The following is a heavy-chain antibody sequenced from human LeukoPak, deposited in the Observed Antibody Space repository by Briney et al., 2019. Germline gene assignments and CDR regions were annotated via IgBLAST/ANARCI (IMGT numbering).Heavy chain of an antibody. CDR3: ARGRSYGFDFDS. D-gene: IGHD5-18*01. V-gene: IGHV4-61*01. CDR2: KYYSGST. Sequence: SETLSLTCDVSGVSINTCCYYWTWIRQPPGKGLEWIGHKYYSGSTRYNSSLRSRLTISLDTSKNQFSLRLTSVTAADTAVYYCARGRSYGFDFDSWGPGTLVIVSS. CDR1: GVSINTCCYY. J-gene: IGHJ4*02.